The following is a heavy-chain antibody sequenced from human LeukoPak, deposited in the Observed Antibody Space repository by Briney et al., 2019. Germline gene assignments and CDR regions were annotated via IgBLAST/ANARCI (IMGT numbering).Heavy chain of an antibody. CDR2: IYHSGST. Sequence: SETLSLTCTVSGNSISSGYYWGWIRQPPGKGLEWIGSIYHSGSTYYNPSLKSRVTISVDTSKNQFSLKLSSVTAADTAVYYCARDAGATKTNWFDPWGQGTLVTVSS. CDR3: ARDAGATKTNWFDP. D-gene: IGHD1-26*01. V-gene: IGHV4-38-2*02. J-gene: IGHJ5*02. CDR1: GNSISSGYY.